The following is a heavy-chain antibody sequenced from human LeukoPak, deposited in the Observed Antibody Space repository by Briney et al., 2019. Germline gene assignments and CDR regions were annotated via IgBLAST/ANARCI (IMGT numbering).Heavy chain of an antibody. CDR3: ARTPYYYDSSGYYYDY. J-gene: IGHJ4*02. CDR2: TNSDGSST. V-gene: IGHV3-74*01. CDR1: GFTFSSYW. Sequence: GGSLRLSCAAPGFTFSSYWMHWVRQAPGKGLVWVSRTNSDGSSTSYADSVKGRFTIFRDNAKNMLYLQMSSLRAEDTAVYYCARTPYYYDSSGYYYDYWGQGTLVTVSS. D-gene: IGHD3-22*01.